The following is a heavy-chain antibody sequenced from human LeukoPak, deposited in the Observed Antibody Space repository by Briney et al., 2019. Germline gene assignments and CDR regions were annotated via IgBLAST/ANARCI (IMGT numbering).Heavy chain of an antibody. Sequence: SETLSLTCTVSGGSISSGDYYWSWIRQPPGKGLEWIGYIYYSGSTYYNPSLKSRVTISVDTSKNQFSLKLSSVTAADTAVYYCARDPGRNYYYYYMDVWGKGTTVTV. V-gene: IGHV4-30-4*08. CDR3: ARDPGRNYYYYYMDV. CDR2: IYYSGST. J-gene: IGHJ6*03. CDR1: GGSISSGDYY.